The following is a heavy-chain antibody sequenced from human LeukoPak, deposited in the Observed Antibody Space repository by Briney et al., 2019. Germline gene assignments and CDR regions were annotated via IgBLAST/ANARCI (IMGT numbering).Heavy chain of an antibody. CDR1: GYTFTGYY. CDR3: ARDEGHTLPDDAFDI. V-gene: IGHV1-2*02. J-gene: IGHJ3*02. CDR2: INPNSGGT. Sequence: AXVKVSCKASGYTFTGYYMHWVRQAPGQGLEWMGWINPNSGGTNYAQKFQGSVTMTRDTSISTAYMELSRLRSDDTAVYYCARDEGHTLPDDAFDIWGQGTMVTVSS.